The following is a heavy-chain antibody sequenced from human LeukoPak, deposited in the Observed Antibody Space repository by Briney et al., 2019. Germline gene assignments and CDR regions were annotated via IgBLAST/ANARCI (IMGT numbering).Heavy chain of an antibody. CDR1: GFTFSSQW. D-gene: IGHD1-7*01. CDR3: ARERLELPSYYYYMDV. CDR2: IKQDGSEK. V-gene: IGHV3-7*01. Sequence: GGSLRLSCAASGFTFSSQWMSWVRQAPGKGLEWVANIKQDGSEKYYVDSVKGRFTISRDNAKNSLYLQMNSLRAEDTAVYYCARERLELPSYYYYMDVWGKATTVTVSS. J-gene: IGHJ6*03.